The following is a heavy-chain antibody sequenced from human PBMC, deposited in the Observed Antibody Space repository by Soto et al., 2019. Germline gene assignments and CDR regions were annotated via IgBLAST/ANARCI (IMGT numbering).Heavy chain of an antibody. J-gene: IGHJ4*02. CDR1: GFTFSNYY. V-gene: IGHV3-74*01. CDR2: IKGDGSST. Sequence: GGSLRLSCAASGFTFSNYYMHWVRQAPGKGLEWVSLIKGDGSSTSYADSVKGRFSISRDNAKNTLYLQMNSLRAEDTAMYYCARDWLSGSAGCWGQGTLVTVSS. D-gene: IGHD1-26*01. CDR3: ARDWLSGSAGC.